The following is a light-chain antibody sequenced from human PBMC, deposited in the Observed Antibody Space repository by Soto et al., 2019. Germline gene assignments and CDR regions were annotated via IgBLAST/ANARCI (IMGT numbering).Light chain of an antibody. CDR1: QSILHSPNNKDA. V-gene: IGKV4-1*01. CDR2: WAS. J-gene: IGKJ1*01. CDR3: QQFYTTPT. Sequence: DIVMTQSPDSLAVSLGERATINCKSSQSILHSPNNKDAVTWYQQKPGQPPKLLINWASTRESGVPDRFSGAGSGTDFTLTISSLQAEDVAVYYCQQFYTTPTFGQGTKVDIK.